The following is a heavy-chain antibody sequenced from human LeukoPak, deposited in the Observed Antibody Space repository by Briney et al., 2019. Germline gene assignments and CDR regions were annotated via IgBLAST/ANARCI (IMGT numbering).Heavy chain of an antibody. CDR3: ARDCSSTSCPTGGFDP. V-gene: IGHV1-8*03. J-gene: IGHJ5*02. CDR1: GYTFTSYD. CDR2: MNPNSGNT. D-gene: IGHD2-2*01. Sequence: ASVKVSCKASGYTFTSYDINWVRQATGQGLEWMGWMNPNSGNTGYAQKFQGRVTITRNTSISTAYMELSSLRSEDTAVYYCARDCSSTSCPTGGFDPWGQGTLVTVSS.